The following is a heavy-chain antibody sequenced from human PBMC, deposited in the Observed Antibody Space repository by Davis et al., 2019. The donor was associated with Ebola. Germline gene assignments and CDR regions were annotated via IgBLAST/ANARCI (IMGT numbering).Heavy chain of an antibody. V-gene: IGHV3-53*04. CDR2: YGTGADT. CDR3: GVQGDY. J-gene: IGHJ4*02. CDR1: GGSINNYF. Sequence: ETLSLTCTVSGGSINNYFWSWIRQSPGKGLEWVSTYGTGADTYYADSVKGRFTISRHNLKNMLYLQMNSLRPEDTAVYYCGVQGDYWGQGTLVTVSS.